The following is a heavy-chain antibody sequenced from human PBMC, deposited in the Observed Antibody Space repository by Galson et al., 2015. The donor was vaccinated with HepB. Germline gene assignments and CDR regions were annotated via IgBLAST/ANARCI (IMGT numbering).Heavy chain of an antibody. Sequence: SVKVSCKASGGTFSRYPISWVRQAPGQGLEWMGGIIPIFGTANYAQKFQGRVTITADESTSTAYMELSSLRSEDTAVYYCAREGVGANRRSNALDYWGQGTLVTVSS. D-gene: IGHD1-26*01. CDR1: GGTFSRYP. CDR3: AREGVGANRRSNALDY. V-gene: IGHV1-69*13. CDR2: IIPIFGTA. J-gene: IGHJ4*02.